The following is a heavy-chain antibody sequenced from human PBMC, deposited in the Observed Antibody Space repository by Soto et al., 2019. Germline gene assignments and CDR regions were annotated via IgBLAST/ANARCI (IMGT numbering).Heavy chain of an antibody. CDR1: GGSISSYY. Sequence: SETLSLTCTVSGGSISSYYWSWIRQPPGKGLEWIGYIYYSGSTNYNPSLKSRVTISVDTSKNQFSLKLSSVTAADTAVYYCARETSNYYGSGTYYNAGYYYYGMDVWGKGTTVTVSS. J-gene: IGHJ6*04. CDR2: IYYSGST. CDR3: ARETSNYYGSGTYYNAGYYYYGMDV. D-gene: IGHD3-10*01. V-gene: IGHV4-59*01.